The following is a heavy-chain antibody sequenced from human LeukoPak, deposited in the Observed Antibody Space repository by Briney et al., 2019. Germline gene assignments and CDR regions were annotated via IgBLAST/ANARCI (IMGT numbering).Heavy chain of an antibody. D-gene: IGHD5-12*01. Sequence: GGSLRLSCAASGFTFSSYAMSWVRQAPGKGLEWVSAISGSGDTTYYADSVKGRFTISRDNSKNTLFLQMDSLRAEDTAVYYCAKDREGLSSGYDLEYFDYWGQGTLVTVSS. CDR2: ISGSGDTT. V-gene: IGHV3-23*01. CDR3: AKDREGLSSGYDLEYFDY. CDR1: GFTFSSYA. J-gene: IGHJ4*02.